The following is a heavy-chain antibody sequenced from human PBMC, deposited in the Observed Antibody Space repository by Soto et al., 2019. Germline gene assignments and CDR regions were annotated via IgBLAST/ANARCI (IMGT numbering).Heavy chain of an antibody. J-gene: IGHJ4*02. CDR1: RFTFSNYG. CDR2: ISYDGTNH. CDR3: ASDTKTGVVVPGAPKH. D-gene: IGHD2-2*01. Sequence: QVQLVESGGGVVQPGGSLTLSCAASRFTFSNYGMHWVRQAPGEGLEWVAVISYDGTNHYYADSVRGRFTLSRDNSKNTLYLHMDRLTSDDTAVYYCASDTKTGVVVPGAPKHWGQGTLVAVSS. V-gene: IGHV3-30*03.